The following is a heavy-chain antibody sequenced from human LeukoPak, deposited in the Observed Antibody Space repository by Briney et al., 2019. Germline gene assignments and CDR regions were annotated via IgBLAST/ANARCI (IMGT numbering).Heavy chain of an antibody. CDR3: ARGSFFSSSWYGDYYYMDV. J-gene: IGHJ6*03. Sequence: KPSETLSLTCAVYGGSFSGYYWSWIRQPPGKGLEWIGEINHSGSTNYNPSLKSRVTISVDTSKNQFSLKLSSVTAADTAVYYCARGSFFSSSWYGDYYYMDVWGKGTTVTVSS. CDR2: INHSGST. D-gene: IGHD6-13*01. V-gene: IGHV4-34*01. CDR1: GGSFSGYY.